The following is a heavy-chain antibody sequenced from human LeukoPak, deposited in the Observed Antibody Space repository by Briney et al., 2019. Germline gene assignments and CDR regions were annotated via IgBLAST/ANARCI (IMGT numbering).Heavy chain of an antibody. D-gene: IGHD6-19*01. V-gene: IGHV3-48*01. CDR2: ISSSGSPI. Sequence: GGSLRLSCAASGFTFSDYSFNWVRQAPGKGLEWVSYISSSGSPIYYADSLKGRFTISRDNAKNSLYLQMNSLRAEDTAVYYCVRDPPRTVPGIDFDYWGQGTLVTVSS. CDR1: GFTFSDYS. CDR3: VRDPPRTVPGIDFDY. J-gene: IGHJ4*02.